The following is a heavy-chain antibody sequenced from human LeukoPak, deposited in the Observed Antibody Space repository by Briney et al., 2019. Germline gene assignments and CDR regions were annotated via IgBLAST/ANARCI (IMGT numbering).Heavy chain of an antibody. CDR1: GFTFSNAW. CDR3: TVRIAAAELDY. CDR2: IKSKTDGGTT. V-gene: IGHV3-15*07. Sequence: GGSLRLSCAASGFTFSNAWMNWVRQAPGKGLEWVGRIKSKTDGGTTDYAAPVKGRFTISRDDSKNMLYLQMNSLKTEDTAVYYCTVRIAAAELDYWGQGTLVTVSS. D-gene: IGHD6-13*01. J-gene: IGHJ4*02.